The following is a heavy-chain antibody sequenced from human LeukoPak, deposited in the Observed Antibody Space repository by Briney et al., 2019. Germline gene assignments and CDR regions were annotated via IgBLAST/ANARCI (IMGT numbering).Heavy chain of an antibody. V-gene: IGHV1-2*02. CDR1: GYTFTGYY. CDR2: INPNSGGT. Sequence: GASVKVSCKASGYTFTGYYIHWVRQAPGEGLEWMGWINPNSGGTNYAQKFQGRVTMTRDTSSSTAYMELSRLRSDDTAVYYCARGEWYSNSLWPDYWGQGTLVTVSS. D-gene: IGHD6-13*01. CDR3: ARGEWYSNSLWPDY. J-gene: IGHJ4*02.